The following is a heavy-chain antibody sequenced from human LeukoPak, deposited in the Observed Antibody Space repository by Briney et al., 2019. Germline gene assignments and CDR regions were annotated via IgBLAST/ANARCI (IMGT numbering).Heavy chain of an antibody. CDR2: IKSKTDGGTT. CDR1: GFTFSSYS. CDR3: TTRSSWYVSDY. J-gene: IGHJ4*02. V-gene: IGHV3-15*01. Sequence: GGSLRLSCAASGFTFSSYSMNWVRQAPGKGLEWVGRIKSKTDGGTTDYAAPVKGRFTISRDDSKNTLYLQMNSLKTEDTAVYYCTTRSSWYVSDYWGQGTLVTVSS. D-gene: IGHD6-13*01.